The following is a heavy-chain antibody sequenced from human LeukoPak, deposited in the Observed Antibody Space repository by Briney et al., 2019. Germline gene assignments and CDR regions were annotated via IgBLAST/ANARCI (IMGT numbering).Heavy chain of an antibody. J-gene: IGHJ6*02. CDR1: GSTFPSYG. CDR2: ISAYNGNT. Sequence: GSVQVSCNASGSTFPSYGISWVRQAPGQGLEWMGWISAYNGNTNYAQKLQGRVTMTTDTSTSTAYMELRSLRSDDTAVYYCARYDSSGYYYYGMDVWGQGTTVTVSS. V-gene: IGHV1-18*01. D-gene: IGHD3-22*01. CDR3: ARYDSSGYYYYGMDV.